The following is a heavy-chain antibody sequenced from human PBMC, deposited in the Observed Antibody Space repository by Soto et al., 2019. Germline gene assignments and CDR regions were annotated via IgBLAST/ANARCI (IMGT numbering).Heavy chain of an antibody. J-gene: IGHJ4*02. CDR1: GFTFDDNA. Sequence: PGGSLRLSCAVSGFTFDDNAMHWVRQAPEKGLEWVSGINWKSDIGYADSVKGRFTISRDNAENYLYLQMNSLRAEDTALDYFAISQDRGGRTTFIYWGQGTQVTVSS. D-gene: IGHD3-16*01. V-gene: IGHV3-9*01. CDR2: INWKSDI. CDR3: AISQDRGGRTTFIY.